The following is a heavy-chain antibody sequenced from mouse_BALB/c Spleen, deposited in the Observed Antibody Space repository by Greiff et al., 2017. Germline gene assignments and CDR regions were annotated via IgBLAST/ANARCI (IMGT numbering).Heavy chain of an antibody. J-gene: IGHJ4*01. CDR3: ARSPSYYGSSPVAMDY. V-gene: IGHV1-26*01. CDR2: INPNNGDT. D-gene: IGHD1-1*01. CDR1: GYTFTDYY. Sequence: EVQLQQSGPELVKPGASVKMSCKASGYTFTDYYMTWVKQSHGKSLEWIGDINPNNGDTFYNQKFKGKATLTVDKSSSTAYMQLNSLTSEDSAVYYCARSPSYYGSSPVAMDYWGQGTSVTVSA.